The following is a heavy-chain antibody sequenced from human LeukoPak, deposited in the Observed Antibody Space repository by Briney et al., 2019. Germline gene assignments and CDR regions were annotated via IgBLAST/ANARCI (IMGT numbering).Heavy chain of an antibody. CDR1: GFTFSSYA. V-gene: IGHV3-23*01. CDR3: AKTRPLDSSSWSHGDY. D-gene: IGHD6-13*01. Sequence: GGSLRLSCAASGFTFSSYAMSWVRQAPGKGLEWVSAISGSGDSTYYGDSVKGRFAISRDNSKNTLYLQMNSLRAEDTAVYYCAKTRPLDSSSWSHGDYWGQGTLVTVPS. J-gene: IGHJ4*02. CDR2: ISGSGDST.